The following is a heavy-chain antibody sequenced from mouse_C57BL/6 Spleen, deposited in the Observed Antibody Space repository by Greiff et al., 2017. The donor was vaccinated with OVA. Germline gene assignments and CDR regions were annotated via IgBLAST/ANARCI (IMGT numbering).Heavy chain of an antibody. D-gene: IGHD1-1*01. CDR2: INPSNGGT. J-gene: IGHJ1*03. CDR1: GYTFTSYW. Sequence: QVQLQQPGPELVKPGASVKLSCKASGYTFTSYWMHWVKQRPGQGLEWIGNINPSNGGTNYNEKFKSKATLTVDKSSSTAYMQLSILTSEDSAVYYCASETTVVATLSYWDFDVWGTGTTVTVSS. CDR3: ASETTVVATLSYWDFDV. V-gene: IGHV1-53*01.